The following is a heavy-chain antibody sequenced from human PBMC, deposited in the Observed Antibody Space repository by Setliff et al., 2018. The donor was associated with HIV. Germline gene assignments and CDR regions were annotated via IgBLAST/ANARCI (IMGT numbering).Heavy chain of an antibody. V-gene: IGHV2-70*11. CDR3: ARIWFGESHYYGMDV. D-gene: IGHD3-10*01. J-gene: IGHJ6*02. Sequence: VNPTQTLTLTCTVSGFSIGTLGMCVGWIRQPLGKALEWLARIDWDDDKYYSTSLKTRLTISKDTSKNQVVLTMTNMDPVDTATYYCARIWFGESHYYGMDVWGQGTTVTVSS. CDR2: IDWDDDK. CDR1: GFSIGTLGMC.